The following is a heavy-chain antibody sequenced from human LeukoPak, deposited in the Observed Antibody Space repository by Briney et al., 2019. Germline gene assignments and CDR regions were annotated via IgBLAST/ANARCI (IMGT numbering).Heavy chain of an antibody. Sequence: GGSLRLSCAASGFTFGSYAMSWVRQAPGKGLEWVSAISGSGGSTYYADSVKGRFTISRDNSKNTLYLQMNSLRAEDTAVYYCAKDRVRYCSSTSCLTHFDYWGQGTLVTVSS. J-gene: IGHJ4*02. CDR2: ISGSGGST. CDR1: GFTFGSYA. D-gene: IGHD2-2*01. CDR3: AKDRVRYCSSTSCLTHFDY. V-gene: IGHV3-23*01.